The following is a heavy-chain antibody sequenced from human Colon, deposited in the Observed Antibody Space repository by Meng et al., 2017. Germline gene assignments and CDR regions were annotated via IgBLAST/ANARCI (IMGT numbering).Heavy chain of an antibody. CDR2: VDYSGNT. Sequence: VQLQPSAPGLLRPSQTLSLSCTASGGSGSSGSHYWSWIRQPPGKGLEFIAYVDYSGNTNYNPSLKGRVTTSIDMSKSQFSLKVSSVTAADTAVYYCAIGPWELDYWGQGLLVTVSS. J-gene: IGHJ4*02. CDR3: AIGPWELDY. V-gene: IGHV4-61*01. CDR1: GGSGSSGSHY. D-gene: IGHD1-26*01.